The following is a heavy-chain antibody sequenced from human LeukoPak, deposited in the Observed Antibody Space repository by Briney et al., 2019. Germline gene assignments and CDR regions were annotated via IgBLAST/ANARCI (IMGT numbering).Heavy chain of an antibody. D-gene: IGHD3-10*01. CDR2: IYSGGST. V-gene: IGHV3-66*01. Sequence: PGGSLRLSCAASGFTVSSNYMSWVRQAPGKGLEWVSVIYSGGSTYYADSVKGRFTISRDNPKNTLYLQMNSLRAEDTAVYYCARDLDNAWFGEYYGMDVWGQGTTVTVSS. CDR1: GFTVSSNY. J-gene: IGHJ6*02. CDR3: ARDLDNAWFGEYYGMDV.